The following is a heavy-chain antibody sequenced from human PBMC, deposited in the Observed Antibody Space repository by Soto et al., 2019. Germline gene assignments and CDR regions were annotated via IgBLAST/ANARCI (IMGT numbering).Heavy chain of an antibody. D-gene: IGHD3-22*01. CDR3: AKDRGLYYQDTTGYQDY. CDR2: ISNDGSNK. J-gene: IGHJ4*02. CDR1: GLTFSSYG. V-gene: IGHV3-30*18. Sequence: QVQLVESGGGVVQPGRSLRLSCAASGLTFSSYGMHWDRQAPGKGLEWVALISNDGSNKYYADSVKGRFTISRDNSKRTLYLQMNSMRAEDAAVYYCAKDRGLYYQDTTGYQDYWGQGTLVTVSS.